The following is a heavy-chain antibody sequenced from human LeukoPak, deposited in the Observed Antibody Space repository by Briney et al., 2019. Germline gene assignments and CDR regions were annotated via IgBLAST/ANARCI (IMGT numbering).Heavy chain of an antibody. CDR1: GGSISSYY. V-gene: IGHV4-59*12. Sequence: PSETLSLTCTVSGGSISSYYWSWIRQPPGKGLERIGYIYYSGSTNYNPSLKSRVTISVDKSKNQFSLNMSSVTAADTAVYYCARRPATVASPLDYWGQGTLVTVSS. CDR2: IYYSGST. D-gene: IGHD4-17*01. J-gene: IGHJ4*02. CDR3: ARRPATVASPLDY.